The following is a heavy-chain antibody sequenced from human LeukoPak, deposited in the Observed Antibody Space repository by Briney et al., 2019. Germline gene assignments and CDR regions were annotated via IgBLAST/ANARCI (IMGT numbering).Heavy chain of an antibody. D-gene: IGHD3-3*01. CDR1: GGSFSGYY. CDR2: INHSGST. V-gene: IGHV4-34*01. Sequence: SETLSLTCAVYGGSFSGYYWSWIRQPPGKGLEWIGEINHSGSTNYNPSLKSRVTISVDTSKNQFSLKLNSVTAADTAVYYCARGQPWRGGFDIWGQGTMVTVSS. J-gene: IGHJ3*02. CDR3: ARGQPWRGGFDI.